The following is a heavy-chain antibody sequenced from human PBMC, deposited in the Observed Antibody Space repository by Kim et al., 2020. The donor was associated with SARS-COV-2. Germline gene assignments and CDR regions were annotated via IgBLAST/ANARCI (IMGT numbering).Heavy chain of an antibody. D-gene: IGHD5-18*01. V-gene: IGHV3-48*01. J-gene: IGHJ4*02. CDR3: ARDNPLTARFDY. CDR2: ISSSSRTI. Sequence: GGSLRLSCAASGFTFSGYSMNWVRQAPGKGLEWVSYISSSSRTIYYADSVKGRFTISRDNAKNSLYLQMNSLRAEDTAVYYCARDNPLTARFDYWGQGALVTVSS. CDR1: GFTFSGYS.